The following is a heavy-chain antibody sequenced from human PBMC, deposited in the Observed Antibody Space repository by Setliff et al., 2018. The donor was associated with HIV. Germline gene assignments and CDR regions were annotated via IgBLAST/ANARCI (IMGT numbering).Heavy chain of an antibody. CDR2: ISSSGSTI. J-gene: IGHJ6*02. CDR1: GFTFDSYS. CDR3: ARDDSNYRQHGMDV. V-gene: IGHV3-48*04. Sequence: GGSLRLSCATSGFTFDSYSIIWVRQAPGKGLEWVSYISSSGSTIYYADSVKGRFTISRDNAKNSLYLQMNSLRAEDTAVYYCARDDSNYRQHGMDVWGQGTTVTVSS. D-gene: IGHD4-4*01.